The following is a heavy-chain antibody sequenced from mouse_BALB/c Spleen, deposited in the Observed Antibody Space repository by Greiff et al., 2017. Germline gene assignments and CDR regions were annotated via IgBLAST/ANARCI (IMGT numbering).Heavy chain of an antibody. J-gene: IGHJ3*01. Sequence: VKLMESGPGLVAPSQSLSITCTVSGFSLTSYVVHWVRQPPGKGLEWLGVIWAGGSTNYNSARMSRLSINKDNSTSQGFFKMNSLQTDDTAMYYCARAAYWGQGTLVTVSA. CDR3: ARAAY. V-gene: IGHV2-9*02. CDR1: GFSLTSYV. CDR2: IWAGGST.